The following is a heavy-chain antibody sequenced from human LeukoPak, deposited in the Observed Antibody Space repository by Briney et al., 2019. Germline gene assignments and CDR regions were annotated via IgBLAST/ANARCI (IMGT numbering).Heavy chain of an antibody. D-gene: IGHD3-10*01. CDR1: GGTFSSYA. V-gene: IGHV1-69*05. Sequence: ASVKVSCKASGGTFSSYAISWVRQAPGQGLEWMGGIIPIFSTANYAQKFQGRVTITTDESTSTVYMELSSLRSEDTAVYYCARGSGSYYDYYYYGMDVWGQGTTVNVSS. CDR3: ARGSGSYYDYYYYGMDV. J-gene: IGHJ6*02. CDR2: IIPIFSTA.